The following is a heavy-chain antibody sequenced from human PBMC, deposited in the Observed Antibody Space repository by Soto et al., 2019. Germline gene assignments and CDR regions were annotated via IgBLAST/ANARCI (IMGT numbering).Heavy chain of an antibody. CDR3: ARDRGVAPPVAGNTHYYYYMGV. V-gene: IGHV1-18*01. CDR1: GYSFTNYG. CDR2: ISAFNGNT. Sequence: QDQLLQSGAEVKKPGASVTVSCKASGYSFTNYGITWVRQAPGQGLERMGWISAFNGNTHYAQKLQGRVTMTTDASTSTAYMELRSLRSDDTAVYYCARDRGVAPPVAGNTHYYYYMGVWGKGTTVTVSS. J-gene: IGHJ6*03. D-gene: IGHD6-19*01.